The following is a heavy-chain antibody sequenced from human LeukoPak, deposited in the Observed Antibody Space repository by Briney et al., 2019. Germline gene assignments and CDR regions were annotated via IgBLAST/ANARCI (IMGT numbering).Heavy chain of an antibody. V-gene: IGHV3-7*01. CDR3: ARDSSIFGVF. D-gene: IGHD3-3*01. CDR2: IKQDGSEK. Sequence: PGGPLRPSCAAPGFTFSCYWLSWVRQARGKGLGWVANIKQDGSEKYYVDSVKGRFTISRDNAKNSLYLQMNSLRAEDTAVYYCARDSSIFGVFWGQGTLVTVSS. J-gene: IGHJ4*02. CDR1: GFTFSCYW.